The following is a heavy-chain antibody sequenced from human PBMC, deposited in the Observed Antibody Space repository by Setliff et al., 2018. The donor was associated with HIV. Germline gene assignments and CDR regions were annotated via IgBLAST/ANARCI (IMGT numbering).Heavy chain of an antibody. D-gene: IGHD6-19*01. CDR2: FDPEDGET. Sequence: ASVKVSCKVSGYTLTELSMHWVRQAPEKGLEWMGGFDPEDGETIYAQKFQGRVIMTEDTSSDTAYMELSSLGSEDMAAYYCATVSHNSRGSDWYGYFDYWGQGTLVTVSS. J-gene: IGHJ4*02. V-gene: IGHV1-24*01. CDR3: ATVSHNSRGSDWYGYFDY. CDR1: GYTLTELS.